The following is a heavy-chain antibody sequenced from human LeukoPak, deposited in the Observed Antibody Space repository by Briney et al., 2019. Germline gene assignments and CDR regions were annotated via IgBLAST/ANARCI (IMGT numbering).Heavy chain of an antibody. V-gene: IGHV3-21*01. Sequence: GGSLRLSCSASGFTFSSYSMTWVRQAPGKGLEWVSSISSSSSYIYYAESVKGRFTISRDNAKNSLYLQMNSLRAEDTAVYYCARSTSCYDYWGQGTLVTVSS. CDR1: GFTFSSYS. D-gene: IGHD2-2*01. CDR2: ISSSSSYI. J-gene: IGHJ4*02. CDR3: ARSTSCYDY.